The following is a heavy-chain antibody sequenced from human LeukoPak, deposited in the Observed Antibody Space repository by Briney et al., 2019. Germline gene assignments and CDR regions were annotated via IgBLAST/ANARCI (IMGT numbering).Heavy chain of an antibody. D-gene: IGHD6-13*01. CDR1: GYTLTELS. CDR3: ARNAIPYSSSCYFDY. CDR2: FDPEDGET. V-gene: IGHV1-24*01. Sequence: ASVKVSCKVSGYTLTELSMHWVRQAPGKGLEWMGGFDPEDGETIYAQKFQGRVTMTEDTSTDTAYMELSSLRSDDTAVYYCARNAIPYSSSCYFDYWGQGTLVTVSS. J-gene: IGHJ4*02.